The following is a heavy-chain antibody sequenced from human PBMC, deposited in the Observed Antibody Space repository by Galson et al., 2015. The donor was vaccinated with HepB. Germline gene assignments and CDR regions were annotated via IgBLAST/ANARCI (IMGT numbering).Heavy chain of an antibody. CDR3: AKDSDYSNYATQYYYYGMDV. D-gene: IGHD4-11*01. V-gene: IGHV3-30*18. Sequence: SLRLSCAASGFTFSSYGMHWVRQAPGKGLEWVAVISYDGSNKYYADSVKGRFTISRDNSKNTLYLQMNSLRAGDTAVYYCAKDSDYSNYATQYYYYGMDVWGQGTTVTVSS. J-gene: IGHJ6*02. CDR1: GFTFSSYG. CDR2: ISYDGSNK.